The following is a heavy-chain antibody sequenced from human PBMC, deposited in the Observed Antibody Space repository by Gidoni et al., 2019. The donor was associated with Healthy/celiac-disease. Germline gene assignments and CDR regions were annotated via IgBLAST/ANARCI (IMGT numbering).Heavy chain of an antibody. J-gene: IGHJ5*02. CDR2: ISWKSGSI. Sequence: EVQLVESGGGLVQRGRSLRLSCAASGFTFDAYAIHWVRQAPGKGLELVSGISWKSGSIGYADSVKGRFTISRDNAKNSLYLQMNSLRAEDTALYYCAKDIAYYYGSGSSWFDPWGQGTLVTVSS. D-gene: IGHD3-10*01. V-gene: IGHV3-9*01. CDR3: AKDIAYYYGSGSSWFDP. CDR1: GFTFDAYA.